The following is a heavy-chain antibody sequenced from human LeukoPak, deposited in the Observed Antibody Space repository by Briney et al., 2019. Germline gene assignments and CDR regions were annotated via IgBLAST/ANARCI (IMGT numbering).Heavy chain of an antibody. V-gene: IGHV4-34*01. CDR3: ARGPSSWLYYFDY. CDR2: INHSGST. CDR1: GGSFSGYY. D-gene: IGHD6-13*01. Sequence: PSETLSLTCAVYGGSFSGYYWSWIRQPPGKGLEWIGEINHSGSTNYNPPLKSRVTISVDTSKNQFSLKLSSVTAADTAVYYCARGPSSWLYYFDYWGQGTLVTVSS. J-gene: IGHJ4*02.